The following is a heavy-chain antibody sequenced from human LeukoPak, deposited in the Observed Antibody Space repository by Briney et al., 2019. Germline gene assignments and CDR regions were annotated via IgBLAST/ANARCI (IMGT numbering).Heavy chain of an antibody. J-gene: IGHJ4*02. CDR2: ISSSSSTI. V-gene: IGHV3-48*03. CDR1: GFTFSTYE. CDR3: ARGYHDSSGYYDNYYFDY. D-gene: IGHD3-22*01. Sequence: GGSLRLSCAASGFTFSTYEMNWVRQAPGKGLEWVSYISSSSSTIYYADSVKGRFTISRDNAKNSLYLQMNSLRAEDTAVYYCARGYHDSSGYYDNYYFDYWGQGTLVTVSS.